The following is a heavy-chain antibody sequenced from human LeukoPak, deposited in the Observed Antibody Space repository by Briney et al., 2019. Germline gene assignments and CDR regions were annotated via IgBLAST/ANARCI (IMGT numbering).Heavy chain of an antibody. CDR2: IYRADSDI. J-gene: IGHJ5*02. Sequence: GESLKISCKGSGYSINNYWIGWVRQMPGKGLEWMGIIYRADSDIRYSPSFQGQVTISADKSISTAYLQWSSLKASDTAMYYCARQEYCSGVSCYTWFDPWGQGTLVTVSS. CDR1: GYSINNYW. V-gene: IGHV5-51*01. D-gene: IGHD2-15*01. CDR3: ARQEYCSGVSCYTWFDP.